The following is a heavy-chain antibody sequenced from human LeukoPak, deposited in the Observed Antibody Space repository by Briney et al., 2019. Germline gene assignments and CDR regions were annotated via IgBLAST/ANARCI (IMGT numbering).Heavy chain of an antibody. D-gene: IGHD4/OR15-4a*01. Sequence: GGSLRLSCAASGFTFSSYWMHWVRQAPGKGLVWVSRINSDGSSTSYADSVKGRFTISRDNAKNTLYLQMNSLRAEDTAVYYCGREPADYGDHVEYWGQGTLVTVSS. J-gene: IGHJ4*02. CDR1: GFTFSSYW. V-gene: IGHV3-74*01. CDR2: INSDGSST. CDR3: GREPADYGDHVEY.